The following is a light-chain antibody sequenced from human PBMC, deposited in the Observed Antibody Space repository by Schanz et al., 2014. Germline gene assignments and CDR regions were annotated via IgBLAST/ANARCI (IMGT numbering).Light chain of an antibody. Sequence: EIVLTQSPGTLSLSPGERATLSCRASQSVSSYLAWYQQKPGQAPRLLIYDASNRATGIPDRFSGSGSGTDFTLTISRLEPEDFAVYYCQQRSNWPLTFGGGTKVEIK. CDR3: QQRSNWPLT. J-gene: IGKJ4*01. CDR1: QSVSSY. V-gene: IGKV3-11*01. CDR2: DAS.